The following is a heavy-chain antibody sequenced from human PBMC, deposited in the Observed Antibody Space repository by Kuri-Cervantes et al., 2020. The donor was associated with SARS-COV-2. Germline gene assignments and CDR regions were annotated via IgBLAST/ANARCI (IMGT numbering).Heavy chain of an antibody. Sequence: GGSLRFSCSASGFTFSSYAMHWVRQAPGKGLEYVSAISSNGGSTYYADSVKGRFTISRDNSKNTLYLQMSSLRAEDTAVYYCVKGSSSWYDFWFDPWGQGTLVTVSS. CDR1: GFTFSSYA. CDR3: VKGSSSWYDFWFDP. J-gene: IGHJ5*02. CDR2: ISSNGGST. D-gene: IGHD6-13*01. V-gene: IGHV3-64D*08.